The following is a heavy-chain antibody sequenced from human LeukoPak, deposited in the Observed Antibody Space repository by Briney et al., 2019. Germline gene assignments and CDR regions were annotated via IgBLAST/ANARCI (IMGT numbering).Heavy chain of an antibody. J-gene: IGHJ6*02. V-gene: IGHV1-2*04. D-gene: IGHD2-15*01. CDR1: GYTFTDYY. CDR3: ARDVVGRAYCSGRTCFPDYYGMDV. CDR2: INPNSGGT. Sequence: ASVKVSCKASGYTFTDYYIHWVRQAPGQGLEWMGWINPNSGGTNYAQKFQGWVTMTRDTAISTAYMELSRLRSDDTAVYYCARDVVGRAYCSGRTCFPDYYGMDVWGQGTTVTVSS.